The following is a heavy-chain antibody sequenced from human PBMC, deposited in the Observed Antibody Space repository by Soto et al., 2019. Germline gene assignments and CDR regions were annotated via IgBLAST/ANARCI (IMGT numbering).Heavy chain of an antibody. Sequence: PGGSLRLSCAASGSTLSNYGIHWVRQDPGKGLEWVALISYDESNKYYGDSVKGRFTISRDNSKNTLYLQMNGLRPEDTAVYYCAKAAYYDSSGYYGAFDFWGQGTLVTVSS. V-gene: IGHV3-30*18. CDR3: AKAAYYDSSGYYGAFDF. CDR2: ISYDESNK. CDR1: GSTLSNYG. J-gene: IGHJ4*02. D-gene: IGHD3-22*01.